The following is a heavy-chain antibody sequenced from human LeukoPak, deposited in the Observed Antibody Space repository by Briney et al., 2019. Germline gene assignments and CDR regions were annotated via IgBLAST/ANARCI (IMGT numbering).Heavy chain of an antibody. Sequence: PGGSLRLSCAASGFTFSSYSMNWVRQAPGKGLEWVSSISSSSSYMYYADSVKGRFTISRDNAKNSLYLQMNSLRAEDTAVYYCVRWNDAIDAFDIWGQGTMVTVSS. CDR3: VRWNDAIDAFDI. CDR2: ISSSSSYM. V-gene: IGHV3-21*01. D-gene: IGHD1-1*01. J-gene: IGHJ3*02. CDR1: GFTFSSYS.